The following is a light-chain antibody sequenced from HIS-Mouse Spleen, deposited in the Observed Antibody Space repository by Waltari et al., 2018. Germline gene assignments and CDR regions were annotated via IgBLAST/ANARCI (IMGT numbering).Light chain of an antibody. Sequence: QSALTQPASVSGSPGQSITISCTGPSSDVGSYNLLSWYQQPPGKAPKLMIYEGSKRPSGVSNRFSGSKSGNTASLTISGLQAEDEADYYCCSYAGSSTYVFGTGTKVTVL. CDR2: EGS. CDR1: SSDVGSYNL. J-gene: IGLJ1*01. CDR3: CSYAGSSTYV. V-gene: IGLV2-23*01.